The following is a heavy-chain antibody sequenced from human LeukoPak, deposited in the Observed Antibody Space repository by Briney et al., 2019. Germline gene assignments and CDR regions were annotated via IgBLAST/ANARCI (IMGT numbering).Heavy chain of an antibody. D-gene: IGHD1-7*01. CDR3: ARAGSWDWNYALVY. V-gene: IGHV1-2*02. CDR1: GYTFTGYY. CDR2: INPNSGGT. Sequence: GSVKVSCTASGYTFTGYYMHWVRQAPGQGLEWMRWINPNSGGTNYAQKFQGRVTMTRDTSISTAYMELSRLRSDDTAVYYCARAGSWDWNYALVYWGQGTLVTVSS. J-gene: IGHJ4*02.